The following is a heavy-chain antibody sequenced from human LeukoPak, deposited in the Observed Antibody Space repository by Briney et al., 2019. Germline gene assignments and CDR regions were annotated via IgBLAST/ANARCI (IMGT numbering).Heavy chain of an antibody. V-gene: IGHV3-48*04. Sequence: GGSLRLSCAASGFKFVQYGINWVRQPPGKGLEWVSFISGSSNIIHYTDSVKGRFTISRDNTINSVFLQMSSLKAEDTAVYYCARDVLVEGGPRYRGQGTLVTVSS. CDR3: ARDVLVEGGPRY. CDR1: GFKFVQYG. J-gene: IGHJ4*02. CDR2: ISGSSNII. D-gene: IGHD3-16*01.